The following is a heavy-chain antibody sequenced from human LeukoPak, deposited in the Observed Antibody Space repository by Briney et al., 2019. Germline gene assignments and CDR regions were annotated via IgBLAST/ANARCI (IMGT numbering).Heavy chain of an antibody. V-gene: IGHV4-4*08. CDR1: GGSISSYY. D-gene: IGHD3-22*01. Sequence: PSETLSLTCTVSGGSISSYYWSWIRQPPGKGLEWIGYIYYSGSTNYNPSLKSRVTISVDTSKNQFSLKLSSVTAADTAVYYCARESFYYDSSGMEGYWGQGTLVTVSS. CDR2: IYYSGST. CDR3: ARESFYYDSSGMEGY. J-gene: IGHJ4*02.